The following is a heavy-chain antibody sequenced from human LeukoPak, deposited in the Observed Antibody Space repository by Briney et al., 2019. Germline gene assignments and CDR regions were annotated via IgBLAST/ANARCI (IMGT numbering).Heavy chain of an antibody. CDR2: INTDGSTT. V-gene: IGHV3-74*01. CDR1: GFTFSVYG. Sequence: PGGSLRLSCAASGFTFSVYGMHWARQAPGKGLVWVSHINTDGSTTNYADSVKGRFTISRDNAKSTLYLQMNSLRAEDTAVYYCARSDSGWYAYWGQGTLVTVSS. J-gene: IGHJ4*02. CDR3: ARSDSGWYAY. D-gene: IGHD6-19*01.